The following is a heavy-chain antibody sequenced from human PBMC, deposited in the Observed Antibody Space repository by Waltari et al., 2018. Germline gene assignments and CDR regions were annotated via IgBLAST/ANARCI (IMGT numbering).Heavy chain of an antibody. V-gene: IGHV4-31*03. CDR1: GDSISSNYY. J-gene: IGHJ4*02. CDR2: IYNRGNT. Sequence: QVQLQESGPGLVKTSQTLSLTCTVSGDSISSNYYWTCIRQHPWKSLEWIGNIYNRGNTDYNPSLKSRLTISLDTSKNQFSLQLTSVSAADTAVYYCAREPLYWGQGTLVTVSS. CDR3: AREPLY.